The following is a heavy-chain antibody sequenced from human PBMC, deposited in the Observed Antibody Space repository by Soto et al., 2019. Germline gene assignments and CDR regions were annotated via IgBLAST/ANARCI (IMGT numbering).Heavy chain of an antibody. CDR3: ARESYYGSGATVVAY. D-gene: IGHD3-10*01. CDR1: GGSISGYY. V-gene: IGHV4-59*01. J-gene: IGHJ4*02. Sequence: SETLSLTCTVSGGSISGYYWSWIRQPPGKGLEWIGYIYYSGTTSYNPSINSRVNMSVDTSKNQFSLKVNSVTAADTAVYYCARESYYGSGATVVAYWGQGTLVTVSS. CDR2: IYYSGTT.